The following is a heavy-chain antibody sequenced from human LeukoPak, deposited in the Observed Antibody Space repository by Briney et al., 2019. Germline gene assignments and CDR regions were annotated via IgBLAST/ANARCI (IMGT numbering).Heavy chain of an antibody. Sequence: SETLSLTCTVSGGSISSGDYYWSWIRQPPGKGLEWIGYIYYSGSTYYNLSLKSRVTISVDTSKNQFSLKLSSVTAADTAVYYCARYKNTEQSEEGFFDYWGQGTLVTVSS. J-gene: IGHJ4*02. CDR3: ARYKNTEQSEEGFFDY. V-gene: IGHV4-30-4*01. D-gene: IGHD1-14*01. CDR2: IYYSGST. CDR1: GGSISSGDYY.